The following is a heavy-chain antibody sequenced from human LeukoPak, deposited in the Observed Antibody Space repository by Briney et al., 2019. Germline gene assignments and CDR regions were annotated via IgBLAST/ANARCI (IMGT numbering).Heavy chain of an antibody. J-gene: IGHJ4*02. D-gene: IGHD6-19*01. CDR3: ARSTGSGWDY. V-gene: IGHV3-48*02. Sequence: GGSLRLSCAASGFTFRSYSMKWVRQAPGKGLEWVSYISSSSSNIYYADSVKGRFTSSRDNAKNSLYLQMNSLRDEDTAVYYCARSTGSGWDYWGQGTLVTVSS. CDR2: ISSSSSNI. CDR1: GFTFRSYS.